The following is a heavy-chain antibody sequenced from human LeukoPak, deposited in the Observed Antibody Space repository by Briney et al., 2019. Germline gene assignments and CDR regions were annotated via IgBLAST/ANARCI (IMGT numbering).Heavy chain of an antibody. Sequence: GGSLRLSCAASGFTFSSYWISWVRQVPGKGLEGVANIDQDGSEKYYVDSVKGRFTISRDNAKNSLYLQMNSLRAEDTAVYYCAKDQSFNPEGYYYYMDVWGKGTTVTVSS. V-gene: IGHV3-7*03. J-gene: IGHJ6*03. CDR2: IDQDGSEK. D-gene: IGHD1-14*01. CDR1: GFTFSSYW. CDR3: AKDQSFNPEGYYYYMDV.